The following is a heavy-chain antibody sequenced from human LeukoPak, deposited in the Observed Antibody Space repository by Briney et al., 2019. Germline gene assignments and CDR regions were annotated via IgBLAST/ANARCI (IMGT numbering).Heavy chain of an antibody. CDR2: INHSGST. Sequence: SETLSLTCTVSGGSISSSSYYWGWIRQPPGKGLEWIGEINHSGSTNYNPSLKSRVTISVDTSKNQFSLKLSSVTAADTAVYYCARDQAGAFDIWGQGTMVTVSS. V-gene: IGHV4-39*07. J-gene: IGHJ3*02. CDR3: ARDQAGAFDI. CDR1: GGSISSSSYY. D-gene: IGHD6-19*01.